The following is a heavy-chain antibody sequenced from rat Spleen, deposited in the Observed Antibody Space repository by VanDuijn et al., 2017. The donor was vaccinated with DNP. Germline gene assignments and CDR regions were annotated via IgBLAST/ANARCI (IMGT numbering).Heavy chain of an antibody. Sequence: EVRLVESGGGLVQPGRSLKLSCAASGFNFNDYWMGWVRQAPGKGLEWIGEINKDSRTINYIPSLKDKFTISRDNAQNTLYLQMSKLGSEDTAIYYCTRPKYGGYEGWFAYWGQGTLVTVSS. CDR2: INKDSRTI. CDR3: TRPKYGGYEGWFAY. CDR1: GFNFNDYW. V-gene: IGHV4-2*01. J-gene: IGHJ3*01. D-gene: IGHD1-11*01.